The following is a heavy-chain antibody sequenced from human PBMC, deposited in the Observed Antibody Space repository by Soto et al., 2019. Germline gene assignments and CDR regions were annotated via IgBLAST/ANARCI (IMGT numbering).Heavy chain of an antibody. CDR2: IYPGDSDS. Sequence: GESLKISCKSSGYSFTSYCIAWVLQMPWKGLEWMGIIYPGDSDSRYSPSFQGQVTISADKSISTAYLQWSSLKASDTAMYYCARCPLSGSYYSGLDYWGQGTQVTVSS. V-gene: IGHV5-51*01. J-gene: IGHJ4*02. CDR1: GYSFTSYC. CDR3: ARCPLSGSYYSGLDY. D-gene: IGHD1-26*01.